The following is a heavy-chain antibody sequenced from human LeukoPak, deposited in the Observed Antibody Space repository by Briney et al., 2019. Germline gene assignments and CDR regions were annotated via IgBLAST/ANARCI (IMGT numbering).Heavy chain of an antibody. D-gene: IGHD2-21*01. V-gene: IGHV3-23*01. CDR3: AKDISTGIRRPDALDF. CDR1: GFTFSSYA. CDR2: ISGSGGNT. Sequence: GGSLRLSCAASGFTFSSYAMTWVRQGPGKGLEWVSTISGSGGNTYYADSVKGRFTISRDNSMNTVYLQMNSLRADDTAVYYCAKDISTGIRRPDALDFWGQGTMVTVSS. J-gene: IGHJ3*01.